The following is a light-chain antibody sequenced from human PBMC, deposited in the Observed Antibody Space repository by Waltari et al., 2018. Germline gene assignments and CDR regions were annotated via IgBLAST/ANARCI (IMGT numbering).Light chain of an antibody. CDR1: QSISRSG. CDR2: GAS. V-gene: IGKV3-20*01. J-gene: IGKJ2*01. CDR3: QQYGSSPPFT. Sequence: RASQSISRSGLAWYRQKPGQAPSLLIHGASSRATGIPDRFSGSGSGTDFTLTISRLEPEDFAVYYFQQYGSSPPFTFGQGTKLEI.